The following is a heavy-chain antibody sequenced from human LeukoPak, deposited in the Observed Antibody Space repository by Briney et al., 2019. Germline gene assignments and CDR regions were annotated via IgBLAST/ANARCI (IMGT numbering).Heavy chain of an antibody. V-gene: IGHV4-61*02. Sequence: SETLSLTCTVSGGSISSGSYYWSWIRQPAGKGLEWIGRIYTSGSTNYNPSLKSRVTISVDTSKNQFSLKLSSVTAADTAVYYCARGSNPTHYDILTGYSEPHFDYWGQGTLVTVSS. D-gene: IGHD3-9*01. J-gene: IGHJ4*02. CDR1: GGSISSGSYY. CDR2: IYTSGST. CDR3: ARGSNPTHYDILTGYSEPHFDY.